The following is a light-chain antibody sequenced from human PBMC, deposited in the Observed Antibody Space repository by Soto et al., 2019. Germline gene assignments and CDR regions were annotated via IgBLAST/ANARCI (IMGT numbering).Light chain of an antibody. V-gene: IGLV2-14*02. CDR1: SSDVGSYNL. CDR2: DVN. CDR3: SSYTSATTYV. Sequence: QSVLTQPASVSGSPGQSITISCTGTSSDVGSYNLVSWYQQHPGKAPKLLIYDVNNRPSGVSNRFSGSKSGNTASLTISGLQTEDEADYYCSSYTSATTYVFGTGTKVT. J-gene: IGLJ1*01.